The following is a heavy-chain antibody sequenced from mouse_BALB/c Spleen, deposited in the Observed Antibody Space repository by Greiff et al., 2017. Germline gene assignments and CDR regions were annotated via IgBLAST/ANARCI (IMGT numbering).Heavy chain of an antibody. V-gene: IGHV3-6*02. CDR2: ISYDGSN. Sequence: DVQLQESGPGLVKPSQSLSLTCSVTGYSITSGYYWNWIRQFPGNKLEWMGYISYDGSNNYNPSLKNRISITRDTSKNQFFLKLNSVTTEDTATYYCAREDDGYPRFAYWGQGTLVTVSA. D-gene: IGHD2-3*01. CDR3: AREDDGYPRFAY. CDR1: GYSITSGYY. J-gene: IGHJ3*01.